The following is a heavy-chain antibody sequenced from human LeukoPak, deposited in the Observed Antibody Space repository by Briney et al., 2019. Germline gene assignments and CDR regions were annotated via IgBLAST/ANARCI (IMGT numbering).Heavy chain of an antibody. CDR1: GFTFSSYA. V-gene: IGHV3-30-3*01. CDR2: ISYDGSNK. CDR3: ARALYSSGPFDY. D-gene: IGHD6-19*01. J-gene: IGHJ4*02. Sequence: PGRSLRLSCAASGFTFSSYAMPWVRQAPGKGLEWVAVISYDGSNKYYADSVKGRFTISRDNSKNTLYLQMNSLRTEDTAMYYCARALYSSGPFDYWGQGTLVTVSS.